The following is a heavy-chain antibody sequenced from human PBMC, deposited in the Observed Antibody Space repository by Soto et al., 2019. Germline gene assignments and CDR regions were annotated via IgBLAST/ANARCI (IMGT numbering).Heavy chain of an antibody. CDR2: IIPLFGTT. CDR1: GGTSGSYG. CDR3: ARGSGLPYWYFDL. J-gene: IGHJ2*01. Sequence: QVQLVPSGAEVKKPGSSAKVSCKASGGTSGSYGISWVRQAPGQGLEWMGGIIPLFGTTNYAQEFQGRVTITAAESTTTVYMELNSLTSEYTALYYCARGSGLPYWYFDLWGRGTLVTVSS. V-gene: IGHV1-69*12. D-gene: IGHD6-19*01.